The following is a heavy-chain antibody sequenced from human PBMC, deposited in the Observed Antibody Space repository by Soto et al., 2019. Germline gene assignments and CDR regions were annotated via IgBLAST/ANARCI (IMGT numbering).Heavy chain of an antibody. J-gene: IGHJ3*02. Sequence: GGSLRLSCAASGFTFSSYAMSWVRQAPGKGLEWVSAISGSGGSTYYADSVKGRFTLSRDNSKNTLYLQMNSLRAEDTAVYYCADCRVLGATKGGAFDIWGQGTMVTVS. CDR2: ISGSGGST. CDR1: GFTFSSYA. CDR3: ADCRVLGATKGGAFDI. D-gene: IGHD1-26*01. V-gene: IGHV3-23*01.